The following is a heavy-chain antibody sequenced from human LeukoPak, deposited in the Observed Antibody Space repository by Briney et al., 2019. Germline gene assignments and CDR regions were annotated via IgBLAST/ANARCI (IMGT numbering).Heavy chain of an antibody. Sequence: GASVKVSCKASGYTFTGYYMHWERQAPGQGLEWMGWINPNSGGTNYAQKFQGRVTMTRDTSISTAYMELSRLRSDDTAVYYCARDGDIVVVPAAINWFDPWGQGTLVTVSS. CDR1: GYTFTGYY. V-gene: IGHV1-2*02. CDR2: INPNSGGT. J-gene: IGHJ5*02. CDR3: ARDGDIVVVPAAINWFDP. D-gene: IGHD2-2*01.